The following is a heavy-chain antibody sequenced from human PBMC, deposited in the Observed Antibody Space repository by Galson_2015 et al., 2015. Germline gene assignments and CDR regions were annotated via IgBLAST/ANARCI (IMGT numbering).Heavy chain of an antibody. CDR3: ARQYCSISSCFFDY. D-gene: IGHD2-2*01. CDR2: INHSGST. CDR1: GGSFSGYY. Sequence: ETLSLTCAVYGGSFSGYYWSWIRQPPGKGLEWIGEINHSGSTNYNPSLKSRVTISVDTSKNQFSLKLSSVTAADTAVYYCARQYCSISSCFFDYWGQGTLVTVSS. J-gene: IGHJ4*02. V-gene: IGHV4-34*01.